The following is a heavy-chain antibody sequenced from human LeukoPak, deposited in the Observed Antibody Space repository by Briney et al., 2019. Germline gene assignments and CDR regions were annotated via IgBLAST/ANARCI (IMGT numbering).Heavy chain of an antibody. J-gene: IGHJ4*02. Sequence: GGSLRLSCAASGFTFSSYAMSWVRQAPGKGLEWVSGINWNGGSTGYADSVKGRFTISRDNAKNSLYLQMNSLRAEDMALYYCAKGAGLGIAAAGDYWGQGTLVTVSS. CDR3: AKGAGLGIAAAGDY. V-gene: IGHV3-20*04. CDR1: GFTFSSYA. CDR2: INWNGGST. D-gene: IGHD6-13*01.